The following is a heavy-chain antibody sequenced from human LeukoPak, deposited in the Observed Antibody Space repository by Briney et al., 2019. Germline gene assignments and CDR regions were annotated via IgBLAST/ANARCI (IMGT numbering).Heavy chain of an antibody. CDR2: IYHSGST. CDR3: ARGIVGAKAPEYFQH. J-gene: IGHJ1*01. CDR1: GGSISSYS. D-gene: IGHD1-26*01. Sequence: SETLSLTCTVSGGSISSYSWSWIRQPPGKGLEWIGYIYHSGSTYYNPSLKSRVTISVDRSKNQFSLKLSSVTAADTAVYYCARGIVGAKAPEYFQHWGQGTLVTVSS. V-gene: IGHV4-30-2*01.